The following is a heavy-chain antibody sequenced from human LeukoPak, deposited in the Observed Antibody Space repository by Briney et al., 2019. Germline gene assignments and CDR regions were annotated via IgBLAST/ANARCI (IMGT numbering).Heavy chain of an antibody. CDR1: GGSISSYY. J-gene: IGHJ6*03. CDR2: IYYSGST. CDR3: ARGNNAAYYDFWSGYYRNYYYYMDV. D-gene: IGHD3-3*01. Sequence: PSETLSLTCTVSGGSISSYYWSWIRQPPGKGLEWIGYIYYSGSTNYNPSLKSRVTISVDTSKNQFSLKLSSVTAADTAVYYCARGNNAAYYDFWSGYYRNYYYYMDVWGKGTTVTVSS. V-gene: IGHV4-59*01.